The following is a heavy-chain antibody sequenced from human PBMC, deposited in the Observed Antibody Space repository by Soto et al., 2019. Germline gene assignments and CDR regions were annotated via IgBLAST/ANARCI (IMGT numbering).Heavy chain of an antibody. CDR3: ARQDATVTTSVGMDV. Sequence: GESLKISCKGSGYSFTSYWISWVRQMPGKGLEWMGRIDPSDSYTNYSPSFQGHVTISADKSISTAYLQWSSLKASDTAMYYCARQDATVTTSVGMDVWGQGTTVTVSS. CDR2: IDPSDSYT. V-gene: IGHV5-10-1*01. CDR1: GYSFTSYW. D-gene: IGHD4-17*01. J-gene: IGHJ6*02.